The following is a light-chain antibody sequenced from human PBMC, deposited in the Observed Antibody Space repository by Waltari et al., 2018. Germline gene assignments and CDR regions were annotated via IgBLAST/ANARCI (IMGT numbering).Light chain of an antibody. V-gene: IGLV2-11*01. CDR3: CSYAGSYSWV. J-gene: IGLJ3*02. Sequence: QSALTQPRSVSGSPGQSVTISCTGTSSDVGGYHYVSWYQHHPGKAPTPLIYDFTKPPSGVPDRFSGSKSGNPASLSISGLQAEDEADYYCCSYAGSYSWVFGGGTKLTVL. CDR1: SSDVGGYHY. CDR2: DFT.